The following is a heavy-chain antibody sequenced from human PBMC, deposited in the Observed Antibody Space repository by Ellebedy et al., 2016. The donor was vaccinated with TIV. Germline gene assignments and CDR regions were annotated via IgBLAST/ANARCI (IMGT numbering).Heavy chain of an antibody. V-gene: IGHV4-39*01. J-gene: IGHJ4*02. D-gene: IGHD3-10*01. CDR2: IYYNGDT. CDR3: ARRTEGYYGSGSLDY. Sequence: MPSETLSLTCTVSGGSTSSGSYHWDWIRRPPGKGLEWVGTIYYNGDTDYKPSLKSRVTMSVDTSKNQFSLKLSSVTAADTAVYYCARRTEGYYGSGSLDYWGQGTLVTVSS. CDR1: GGSTSSGSYH.